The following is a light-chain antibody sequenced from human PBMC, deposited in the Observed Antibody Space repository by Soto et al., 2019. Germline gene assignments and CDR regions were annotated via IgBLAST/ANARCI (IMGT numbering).Light chain of an antibody. CDR2: GAS. J-gene: IGKJ2*01. Sequence: EIVMKQSPATLSVSPGERATLSCRASQSVSSNLAWYQQKPGQAHRLLISGASTRAPGNPARFSGSGSGTGFTLTISSLQSENFAFYYCQQYNNWPPFTFGQGTKLEIK. CDR1: QSVSSN. CDR3: QQYNNWPPFT. V-gene: IGKV3-15*01.